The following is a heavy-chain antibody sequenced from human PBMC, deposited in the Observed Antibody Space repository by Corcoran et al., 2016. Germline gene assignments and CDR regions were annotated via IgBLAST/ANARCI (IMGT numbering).Heavy chain of an antibody. V-gene: IGHV3-15*01. CDR1: GLTFSNAW. CDR2: IKSKTDGGTT. Sequence: EVQLVESGGGLVQPGGSLRLSCAASGLTFSNAWMSWVRQAPGKGLEWVGRIKSKTDGGTTDYAAPVKGRFTISRDDSKNKLYLQMNSLKIEDTAVYYCTTTPPYYYFWSGYDWGQGTLVTVSS. CDR3: TTTPPYYYFWSGYD. D-gene: IGHD3-3*01. J-gene: IGHJ4*02.